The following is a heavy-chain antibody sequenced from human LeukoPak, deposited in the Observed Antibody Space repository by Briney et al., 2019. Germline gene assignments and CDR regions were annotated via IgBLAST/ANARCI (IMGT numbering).Heavy chain of an antibody. J-gene: IGHJ4*02. Sequence: GGSLRLSCAASGFTFSSYDMHWVCQATGKGLEWVSAIGTAGDTYYPGSVKGRFTISRENAKNSLYLQMNSLRAGDTAVYYCARGVWAYSGSYYFDYWGQGTLVTVSS. CDR1: GFTFSSYD. CDR2: IGTAGDT. CDR3: ARGVWAYSGSYYFDY. D-gene: IGHD1-26*01. V-gene: IGHV3-13*01.